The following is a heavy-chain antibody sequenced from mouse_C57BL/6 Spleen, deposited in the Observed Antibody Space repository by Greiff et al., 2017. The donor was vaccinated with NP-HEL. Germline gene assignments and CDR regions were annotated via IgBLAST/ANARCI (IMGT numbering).Heavy chain of an antibody. CDR1: GYAFSSSW. CDR2: IYPGDGDT. V-gene: IGHV1-82*01. D-gene: IGHD1-1*01. CDR3: ARRVANSYYFDY. J-gene: IGHJ2*01. Sequence: QVQLKQSGPELVKPGASVKISCKASGYAFSSSWMNWVKQRPGKGLEWIGRIYPGDGDTNYNGKFKGKATLTADKSSSTAYMQLSSLTSEDSAVYFCARRVANSYYFDYWGQGTTLTVSS.